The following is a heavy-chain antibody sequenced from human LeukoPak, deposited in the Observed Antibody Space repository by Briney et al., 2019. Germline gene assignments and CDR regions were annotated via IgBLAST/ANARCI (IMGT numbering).Heavy chain of an antibody. J-gene: IGHJ4*02. D-gene: IGHD3-10*01. CDR2: ISGSGGST. CDR1: GFTFSSYA. Sequence: GGSLRLSCAASGFTFSSYAMSWVRQAPGKGLEGVSAISGSGGSTYYADSVKGRFTISRDNSKNTLYLQMNSLRAEDTAVYYCANFQYGYFGYWGQGTLVTVSS. CDR3: ANFQYGYFGY. V-gene: IGHV3-23*01.